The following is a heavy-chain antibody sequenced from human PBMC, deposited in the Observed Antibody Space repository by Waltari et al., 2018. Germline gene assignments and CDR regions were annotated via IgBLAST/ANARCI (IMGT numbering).Heavy chain of an antibody. CDR3: AKGARGVTPLDV. CDR2: IYYSGSI. Sequence: QVQLQESGPGLLKVSETLSLTCTVSGDSINSYYWSWIRQPPGKGLEWIAYIYYSGSIKYNPSLKSRVTISLDTSKNQFSLKLTSVTAADTAVYYCAKGARGVTPLDVWGKGTTVTVSS. D-gene: IGHD2-21*02. J-gene: IGHJ6*04. CDR1: GDSINSYY. V-gene: IGHV4-59*01.